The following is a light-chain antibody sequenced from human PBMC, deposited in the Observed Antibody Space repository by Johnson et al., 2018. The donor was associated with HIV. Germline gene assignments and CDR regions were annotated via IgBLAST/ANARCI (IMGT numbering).Light chain of an antibody. CDR3: GAWDGSLSVYV. V-gene: IGLV1-51*02. CDR1: SSNIGAGYD. CDR2: END. J-gene: IGLJ1*01. Sequence: QSVLTQPPSVSGAPGQRVTISCTGSSSNIGAGYDVSWYLQLPGTAPKLLIYENDKRPSGIPDRFSGSKSGTSVTLGITGLQTGDEDDYYCGAWDGSLSVYVFGTGTKVTVL.